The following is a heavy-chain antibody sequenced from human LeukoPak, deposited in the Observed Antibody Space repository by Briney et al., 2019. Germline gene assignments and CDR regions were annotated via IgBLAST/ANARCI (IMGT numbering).Heavy chain of an antibody. D-gene: IGHD3-9*01. Sequence: PGGSLRLSCAASGFTFSSYAMSWVRQAPGKGLEWVSAISGSGGSTYYADSVKGRFTISRDNSKNTLYLQMNSLRAEDTAVYYCARDLPNYDILTGYSGLFDYWGQGTLVTVSS. CDR1: GFTFSSYA. J-gene: IGHJ4*02. V-gene: IGHV3-23*01. CDR3: ARDLPNYDILTGYSGLFDY. CDR2: ISGSGGST.